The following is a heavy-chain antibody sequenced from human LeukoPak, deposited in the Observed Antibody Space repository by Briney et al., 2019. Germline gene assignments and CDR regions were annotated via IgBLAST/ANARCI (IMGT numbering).Heavy chain of an antibody. D-gene: IGHD5-24*01. Sequence: PSETLSLTCTVSGGSISSGSYYWSWIRQPAGKGLEWIGRIYTSGSTNYNPSLKSRVTISVDTSKNQFSLKLSSVTAADTAVYYCARVALTQLRDGYNYFDYWSQGTLVTVSS. CDR1: GGSISSGSYY. CDR2: IYTSGST. V-gene: IGHV4-61*02. J-gene: IGHJ4*02. CDR3: ARVALTQLRDGYNYFDY.